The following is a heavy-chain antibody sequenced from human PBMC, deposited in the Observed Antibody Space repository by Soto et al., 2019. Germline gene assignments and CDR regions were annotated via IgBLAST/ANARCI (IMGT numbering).Heavy chain of an antibody. D-gene: IGHD2-2*01. J-gene: IGHJ5*02. CDR2: MYHSGST. CDR1: GGSISSGGYS. CDR3: ARGLQVVVPAAISESYWFDP. V-gene: IGHV4-30-2*01. Sequence: SETLSLTCAVSGGSISSGGYSWSWIRQPPGKGLEWIGYMYHSGSTYYNPSLKSRVTISIDRSRNQFSLKLSSVTAADTAVYYCARGLQVVVPAAISESYWFDPWGQGTLVTVSS.